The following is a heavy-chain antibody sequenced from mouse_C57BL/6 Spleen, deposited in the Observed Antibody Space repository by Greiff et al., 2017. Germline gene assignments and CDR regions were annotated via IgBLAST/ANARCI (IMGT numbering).Heavy chain of an antibody. CDR1: GYSFTGYY. CDR2: INPSTGGT. V-gene: IGHV1-42*01. D-gene: IGHD2-3*01. J-gene: IGHJ4*01. CDR3: ARRGYDGYYVLMDY. Sequence: EVKLQQSGPELVKPGASVKISCKASGYSFTGYYMNWVKQSPEKSLEWIGEINPSTGGTTYNQKFKAKATLTVDKSSSTAYMQLKSLTSEDSAVYYCARRGYDGYYVLMDYWGQGTSVTVSS.